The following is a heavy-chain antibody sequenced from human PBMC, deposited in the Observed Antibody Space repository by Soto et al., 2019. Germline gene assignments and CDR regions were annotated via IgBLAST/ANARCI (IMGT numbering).Heavy chain of an antibody. CDR3: ARFVGQWLGLFDY. Sequence: SLRLSCTASGFTFGDYAMSWLRQAPGEGLEWVGFIRSKAYGGTTEYAASVKGRFTVSRDDSKSIAYLQMNSLKTEATAVYYCARFVGQWLGLFDYWCQGTLVTVGS. CDR2: IRSKAYGGTT. J-gene: IGHJ4*02. V-gene: IGHV3-49*03. CDR1: GFTFGDYA. D-gene: IGHD6-19*01.